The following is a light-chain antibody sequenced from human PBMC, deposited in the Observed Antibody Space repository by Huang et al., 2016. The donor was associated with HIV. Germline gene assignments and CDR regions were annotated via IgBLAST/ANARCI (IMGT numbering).Light chain of an antibody. CDR3: QQYNNWPPYT. CDR1: QSMSNN. J-gene: IGKJ2*01. V-gene: IGKV3-15*01. Sequence: EIVMTQSPATLSVSPGERATLSCRASQSMSNNLAWYQQKPDQPPRLLIYGASTRATDIPARFSGSASGTEFTLTISSLQSEDFAIYYCQQYNNWPPYTFGQGTNLELK. CDR2: GAS.